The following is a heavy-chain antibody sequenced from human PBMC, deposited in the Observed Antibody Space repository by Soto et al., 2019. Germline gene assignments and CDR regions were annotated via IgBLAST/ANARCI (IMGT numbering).Heavy chain of an antibody. V-gene: IGHV1-2*04. CDR2: INPNSGGT. CDR1: GYTFTGYY. CDR3: ARGVGYSSGWYYFDY. Sequence: ASVKVSCKASGYTFTGYYMHCVRQAPGQGLEWMGWINPNSGGTNYAQKFQGWVTMTRDTFISTAYMELSRLRSDDTAVYYCARGVGYSSGWYYFDYWGQGTLVTVSS. D-gene: IGHD6-19*01. J-gene: IGHJ4*02.